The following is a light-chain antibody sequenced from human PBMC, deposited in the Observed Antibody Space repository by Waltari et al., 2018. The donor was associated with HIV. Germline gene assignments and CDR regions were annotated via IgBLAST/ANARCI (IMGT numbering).Light chain of an antibody. Sequence: QLVLTQSPSASASLRASVKLTCTLSSGHTTYAIAWHQQQPEKGPRFLMKVNSDGSHPRGDGIPDRFSGSSSGAQRYLTISSLQSADEADYYCQTWGTGIVVFGGVTKLTVL. CDR1: SGHTTYA. CDR3: QTWGTGIVV. CDR2: VNSDGSH. V-gene: IGLV4-69*01. J-gene: IGLJ2*01.